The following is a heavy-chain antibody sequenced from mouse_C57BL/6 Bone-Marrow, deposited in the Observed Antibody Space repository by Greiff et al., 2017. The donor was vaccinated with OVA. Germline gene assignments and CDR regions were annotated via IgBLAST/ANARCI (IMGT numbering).Heavy chain of an antibody. J-gene: IGHJ2*01. V-gene: IGHV5-6*01. CDR2: ISSGGSYT. D-gene: IGHD3-1*01. CDR3: AKHKDY. CDR1: GFTFTNYG. Sequence: EVQLVQSGGDLVKPGASLKLSCTASGFTFTNYGMSWVRQTPDKRLEWVATISSGGSYTNYPESVKGRSTIARDNAKNTPYLQMSSLKSEDTALYNCAKHKDYWGQGTTLTVSS.